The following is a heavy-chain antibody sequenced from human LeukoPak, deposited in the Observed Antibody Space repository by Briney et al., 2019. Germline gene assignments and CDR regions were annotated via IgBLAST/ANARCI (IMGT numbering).Heavy chain of an antibody. CDR1: GGSFSGYY. CDR2: INHSGST. V-gene: IGHV4-34*01. J-gene: IGHJ4*02. D-gene: IGHD3-22*01. Sequence: PSETLSLTCAVYGGSFSGYYWSWIRQPPGKGLEWIGEINHSGSTNYNPSLKSRVTISVDTSKNQFSLKLSSVTAADTAVYYRARDRFDSSGYYSDYWGQGTLVTVSS. CDR3: ARDRFDSSGYYSDY.